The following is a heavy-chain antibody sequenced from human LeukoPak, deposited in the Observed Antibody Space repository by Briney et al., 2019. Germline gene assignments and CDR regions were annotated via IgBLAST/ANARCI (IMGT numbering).Heavy chain of an antibody. D-gene: IGHD6-19*01. CDR1: GYPFSTYE. J-gene: IGHJ6*03. Sequence: ASVKVSCKTSGYPFSTYEINWVRQAAGQGLEWMGWVHPNSGNTDYAQKFQGRVTMTRDTSISTAYMELSGLRSDDTAVYYCARTPGWYYYYYYMDVWGKGTTVTVSS. V-gene: IGHV1-8*01. CDR2: VHPNSGNT. CDR3: ARTPGWYYYYYYMDV.